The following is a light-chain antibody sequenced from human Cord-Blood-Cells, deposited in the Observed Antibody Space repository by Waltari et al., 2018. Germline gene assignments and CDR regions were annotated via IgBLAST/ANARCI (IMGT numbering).Light chain of an antibody. V-gene: IGKV1-39*01. CDR1: QSISSY. CDR2: AAS. J-gene: IGKJ2*03. CDR3: QQSYSTPYS. Sequence: IQMTPSPSSLSASAGDRVPITCRASQSISSYLNWYQQKPGKAPKLLIYAASSLQSGVPSRFSGSGSGTDFTLTISSLQPEDFATYYCQQSYSTPYSFGQGTKLEIK.